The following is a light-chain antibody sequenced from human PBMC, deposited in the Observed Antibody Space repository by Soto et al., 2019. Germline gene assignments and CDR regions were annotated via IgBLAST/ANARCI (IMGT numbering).Light chain of an antibody. Sequence: QSVLNQPASVSGSPGQSVTISCTGTSSDVGAYNLVSWYQQYPGKAPKLMIYEVSNRPSGVSNRFSGSKSGNTASLTISGLQAEDEADYYCCTSYEGGGKYVFGTGTKVTVL. CDR2: EVS. CDR1: SSDVGAYNL. CDR3: TSYEGGGKYV. J-gene: IGLJ1*01. V-gene: IGLV2-14*01.